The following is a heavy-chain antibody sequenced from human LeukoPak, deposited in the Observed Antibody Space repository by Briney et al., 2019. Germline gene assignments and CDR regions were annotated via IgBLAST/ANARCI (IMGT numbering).Heavy chain of an antibody. D-gene: IGHD3-22*01. Sequence: SETLSLTCTVSGGSIRSSSHYWGWIRQPPGEGLEWIGIIYHSGTTYYNASLKSRVTISVDTSKNQFSLKVTSVTAADTAVYYCARAVGYYFDSSGPSKAFDYWGQGTLVTVSS. CDR2: IYHSGTT. J-gene: IGHJ4*02. CDR3: ARAVGYYFDSSGPSKAFDY. V-gene: IGHV4-39*07. CDR1: GGSIRSSSHY.